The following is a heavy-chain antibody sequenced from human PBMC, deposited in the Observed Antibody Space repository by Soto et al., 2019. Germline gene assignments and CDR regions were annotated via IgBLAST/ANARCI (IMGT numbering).Heavy chain of an antibody. CDR2: VSAYNRNT. V-gene: IGHV1-18*01. Sequence: ASVKVSCKASGYTFTSYGITWVRQAPGQGLEWMGWVSAYNRNTNYAQKLQERVTMTTDTSTSTAYMELRSLRSDDTAVYYCAWDGVGATKGRGYYYGMDVWGQGTTVTVSS. CDR1: GYTFTSYG. D-gene: IGHD1-26*01. CDR3: AWDGVGATKGRGYYYGMDV. J-gene: IGHJ6*02.